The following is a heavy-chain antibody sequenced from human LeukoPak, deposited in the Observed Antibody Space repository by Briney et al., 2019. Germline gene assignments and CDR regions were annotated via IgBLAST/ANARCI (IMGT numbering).Heavy chain of an antibody. J-gene: IGHJ4*02. CDR3: AKGGGYSSVGY. Sequence: PGGSLRLSCVVPGFAFNNYARSGVRQAPSKGLEWVSTISGTGSSTYFADSVKGRFTISRDNSKNTLYLQMNSLRAEDTAVYYCAKGGGYSSVGYWGQGTLVTVSS. CDR2: ISGTGSST. V-gene: IGHV3-23*01. CDR1: GFAFNNYA. D-gene: IGHD6-25*01.